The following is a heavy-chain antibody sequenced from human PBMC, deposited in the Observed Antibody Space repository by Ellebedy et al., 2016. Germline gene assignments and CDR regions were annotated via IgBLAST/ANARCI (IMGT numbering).Heavy chain of an antibody. CDR1: GFTFTDYY. Sequence: GESLKISXATSGFTFTDYYMSWIRQAPGKGLEWVSYISISGVTIYYADSVTGRFTISRDNAKNSLYLQMNSLRAEDTAVYYCARASATMSMFWVDVWGQGTTVTVSS. V-gene: IGHV3-11*01. CDR2: ISISGVTI. J-gene: IGHJ6*02. CDR3: ARASATMSMFWVDV. D-gene: IGHD3-10*02.